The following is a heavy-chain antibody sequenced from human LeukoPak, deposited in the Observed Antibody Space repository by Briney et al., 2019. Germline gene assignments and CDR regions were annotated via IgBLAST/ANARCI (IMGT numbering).Heavy chain of an antibody. CDR3: ARGGYSGFDPFDY. V-gene: IGHV1-2*02. CDR2: INPISGVT. CDR1: GYTFTGYY. Sequence: GASVKVSCMASGYTFTGYYMHWVRQAPRQGLEWMGWINPISGVTNFAQNFLGRVRISRDTSIRTAYLDMYSLTFDDTAVFYCARGGYSGFDPFDYWGQGTLVTVSS. D-gene: IGHD5-12*01. J-gene: IGHJ4*02.